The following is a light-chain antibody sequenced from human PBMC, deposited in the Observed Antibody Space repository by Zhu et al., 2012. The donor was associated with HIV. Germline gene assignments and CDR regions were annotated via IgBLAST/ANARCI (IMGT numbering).Light chain of an antibody. Sequence: EIVLTQSPDTLSLSPGDRATLACRASHSVSSNYVIWYQQKPGPGSQAPHLWCIRQGPVASQTGSVAVGLGQTSLSPLADWSLRYFAVYYCHQYDDSWTFGQGTKVEIK. CDR1: HSVSSNY. CDR3: HQYDDSWT. V-gene: IGKV3-20*01. CDR2: CI. J-gene: IGKJ1*01.